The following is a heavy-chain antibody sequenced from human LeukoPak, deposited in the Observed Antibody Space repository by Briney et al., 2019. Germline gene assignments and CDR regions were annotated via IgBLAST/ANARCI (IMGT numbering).Heavy chain of an antibody. Sequence: GGSLRLSCAASGFSFDDNAMYWVRQAPGQGLEWVSPISGDGATTYYADSVKGRFNISRDNSKSSLYLQMNSLRSEDSALYYCAKDNQRGGFQHWGQGTLVTVSS. V-gene: IGHV3-43*02. CDR2: ISGDGATT. CDR3: AKDNQRGGFQH. J-gene: IGHJ1*01. CDR1: GFSFDDNA. D-gene: IGHD3-16*01.